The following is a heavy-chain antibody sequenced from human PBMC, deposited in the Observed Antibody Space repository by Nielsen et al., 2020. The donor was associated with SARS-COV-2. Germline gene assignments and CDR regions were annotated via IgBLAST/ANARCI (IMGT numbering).Heavy chain of an antibody. J-gene: IGHJ2*01. V-gene: IGHV1-69*02. CDR1: GYTFTSYY. Sequence: SVKVSCKASGYTFTSYYMHWVRQAPGQGLEWMGRIIPILGIANYAQKFQGRVTITADKSTSTAYMELSSLRSEDTAVYYCARLRGRVNWYFDLWGRGTLVTVSS. CDR3: ARLRGRVNWYFDL. CDR2: IIPILGIA. D-gene: IGHD2-15*01.